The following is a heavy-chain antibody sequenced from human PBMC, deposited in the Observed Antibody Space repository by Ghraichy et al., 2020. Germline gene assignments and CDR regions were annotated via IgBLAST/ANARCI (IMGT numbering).Heavy chain of an antibody. D-gene: IGHD6-6*01. Sequence: LRLSCTVSGGSISSGSYYWSWIRQPAGKGLEWIGRIYTSGSTNYNPSLKSRVTMSVDTSKNQFSLKLSSVTAADTAVYYCARDEDSSSSDWYFDLWGRGTLVTVSS. CDR3: ARDEDSSSSDWYFDL. J-gene: IGHJ2*01. CDR2: IYTSGST. CDR1: GGSISSGSYY. V-gene: IGHV4-61*02.